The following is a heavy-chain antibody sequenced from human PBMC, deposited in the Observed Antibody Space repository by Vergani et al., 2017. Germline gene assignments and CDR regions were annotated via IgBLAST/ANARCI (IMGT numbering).Heavy chain of an antibody. V-gene: IGHV4-39*07. D-gene: IGHD6-13*01. CDR2: IYYSGST. CDR3: AREGDSSSWLQKAVDY. CDR1: GGSISSSSYY. J-gene: IGHJ4*02. Sequence: QLQLQESGPGLVKPSETLSLTCTVSGGSISSSSYYWGWIRQPPGKGLEWIGSIYYSGSTYYNPSLKSRVTISVDTSKNQFSLKLSSVTAADTAVYYCAREGDSSSWLQKAVDYWGQGTLVTVSS.